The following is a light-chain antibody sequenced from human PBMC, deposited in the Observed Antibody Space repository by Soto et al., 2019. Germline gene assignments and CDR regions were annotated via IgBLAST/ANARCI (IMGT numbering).Light chain of an antibody. Sequence: QAVVTQEPSLTVSPGGTVTLTCGSSTGAVTSGHYPYWFQQKPGQAPRTLIYDTSKKHFWTPARFSGSLLGGKAALTLSGAQPEDEADYYCLLSYSGARPYVFGSGTKLPS. J-gene: IGLJ1*01. CDR2: DTS. V-gene: IGLV7-46*01. CDR1: TGAVTSGHY. CDR3: LLSYSGARPYV.